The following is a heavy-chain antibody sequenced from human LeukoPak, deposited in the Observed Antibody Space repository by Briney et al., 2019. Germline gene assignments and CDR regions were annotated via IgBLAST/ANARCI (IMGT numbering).Heavy chain of an antibody. J-gene: IGHJ6*03. CDR1: GYTFTGYY. D-gene: IGHD1-26*01. CDR3: ARGLRSGSYYNYYYYMDV. V-gene: IGHV1-2*02. CDR2: INPNSGGT. Sequence: GASVKLSCKASGYTFTGYYMHWVRQAPGQGLEWMGWINPNSGGTNYAQKFQGRVTMTRDTSISTAYMELSRLRSDDTAVYYCARGLRSGSYYNYYYYMDVWGKGTTVTISS.